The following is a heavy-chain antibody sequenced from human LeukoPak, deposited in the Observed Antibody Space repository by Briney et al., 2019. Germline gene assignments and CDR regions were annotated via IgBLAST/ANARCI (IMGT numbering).Heavy chain of an antibody. Sequence: GASGTVSFTASGYTFTVYYMHWVRQAPGQGLEWMGRINPNSGGTNYAQKFQGRVTMTRDTSISTAYMELSRLRSDDTAVYYCARLPAGSGSYYNLSFDYWGQGTLVTVSS. D-gene: IGHD3-10*01. CDR2: INPNSGGT. CDR1: GYTFTVYY. J-gene: IGHJ4*02. CDR3: ARLPAGSGSYYNLSFDY. V-gene: IGHV1-2*06.